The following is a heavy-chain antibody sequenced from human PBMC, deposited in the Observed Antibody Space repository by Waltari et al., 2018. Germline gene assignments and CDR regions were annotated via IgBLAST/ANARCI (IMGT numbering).Heavy chain of an antibody. CDR1: AYSVSTGFY. Sequence: QVQLRESGPRLVKHSETLSLTCSVSAYSVSTGFYWGWVRQSPGKGLEWIGSIYHLGNTRYKPPLSSRAAVYMDMSKNEFSLRLTSVTAADTAVYYCARHRLDRGDSFDFWGQGALVTVSS. J-gene: IGHJ4*02. D-gene: IGHD3-22*01. V-gene: IGHV4-38-2*02. CDR2: IYHLGNT. CDR3: ARHRLDRGDSFDF.